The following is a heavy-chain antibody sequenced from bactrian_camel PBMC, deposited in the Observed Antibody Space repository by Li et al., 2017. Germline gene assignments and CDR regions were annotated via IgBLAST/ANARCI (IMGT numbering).Heavy chain of an antibody. Sequence: VQLVESGGGSVQAGGSLRLACINSALPASGFGWCMAWFRRAPGMDREAVGVRYMDDSTGWIADAMKGRFTISHDRPTRMLYLQMDSVKSEDTGTYYCAAETSSYQCSGAVRGRSLSMGTWGRGTQVTVS. CDR3: AAETSSYQCSGAVRGRSLSMGT. CDR1: ALPASGFGWC. CDR2: RYMDDSTG. V-gene: IGHV3S59*01. J-gene: IGHJ4*01. D-gene: IGHD1*01.